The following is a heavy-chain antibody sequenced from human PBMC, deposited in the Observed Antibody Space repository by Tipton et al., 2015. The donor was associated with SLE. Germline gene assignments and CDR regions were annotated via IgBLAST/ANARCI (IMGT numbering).Heavy chain of an antibody. J-gene: IGHJ5*02. CDR3: AKGAEPVERSNWFDP. D-gene: IGHD1-26*01. CDR1: GFTFSSYG. Sequence: SLRLSCAASGFTFSSYGMHWVRQAPGKGLEWVAFIRYDGSNKYYADSVKGRFTISRDNSKNTLYLQMNSLRAEDTAVYYCAKGAEPVERSNWFDPWGQGTLVTVSS. CDR2: IRYDGSNK. V-gene: IGHV3-30*02.